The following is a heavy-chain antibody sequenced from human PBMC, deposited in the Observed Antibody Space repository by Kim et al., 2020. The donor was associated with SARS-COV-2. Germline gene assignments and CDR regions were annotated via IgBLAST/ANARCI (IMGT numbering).Heavy chain of an antibody. V-gene: IGHV1-46*01. D-gene: IGHD3-3*01. Sequence: KFQGRVTMTRDTSTSTVYMELSSLRSEDTAVYYCASRTFGVVINDAFDIWGQGTMVTVSS. J-gene: IGHJ3*02. CDR3: ASRTFGVVINDAFDI.